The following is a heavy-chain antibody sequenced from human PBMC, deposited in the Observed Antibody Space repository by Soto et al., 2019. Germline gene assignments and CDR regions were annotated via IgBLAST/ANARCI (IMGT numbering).Heavy chain of an antibody. CDR1: GFTVSSNY. CDR3: ARDAFDGYYYSGMDV. J-gene: IGHJ6*02. CDR2: IYSGGST. D-gene: IGHD2-8*01. Sequence: EVQLVESGGGLIQPGGSLRLSCAASGFTVSSNYMSWVRQAPGKGLEWVSVIYSGGSTYYADSLQGRFTISRDNSKNTLYLPMNSRRAEDTAVYYCARDAFDGYYYSGMDVWGQGTTVTVSS. V-gene: IGHV3-53*01.